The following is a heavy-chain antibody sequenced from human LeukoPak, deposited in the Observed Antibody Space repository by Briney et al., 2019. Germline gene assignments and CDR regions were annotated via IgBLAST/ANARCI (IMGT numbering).Heavy chain of an antibody. Sequence: AGGSLRLSCAASGFNFSSYWMNWARQAPGKGLEWVASINHNGNVNYYVDSVKGRFTISRDNAKNSLYLQMSNLRAEDTAVYFCARGGGLDVWGQGATVTVSS. CDR3: ARGGGLDV. CDR1: GFNFSSYW. CDR2: INHNGNVN. J-gene: IGHJ6*02. D-gene: IGHD3-16*01. V-gene: IGHV3-7*03.